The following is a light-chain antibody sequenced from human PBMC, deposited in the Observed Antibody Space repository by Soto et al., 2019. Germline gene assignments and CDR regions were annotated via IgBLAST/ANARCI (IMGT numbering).Light chain of an antibody. CDR2: GAF. J-gene: IGKJ2*01. Sequence: EIVMTQSRATLSVSPGERATLSCRASQSVSSNLAWYQQKPGQAPRLLIYGAFTRATGIPARFSGSGSGTEFTLTISSLQSEDFAVYYCQQYNNWPPYTFGQGTKLEIK. CDR1: QSVSSN. V-gene: IGKV3-15*01. CDR3: QQYNNWPPYT.